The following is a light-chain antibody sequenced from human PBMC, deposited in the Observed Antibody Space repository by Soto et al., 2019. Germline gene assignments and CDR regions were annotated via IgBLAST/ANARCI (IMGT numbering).Light chain of an antibody. CDR1: QTIRSD. J-gene: IGKJ5*01. Sequence: EIVMTQSPVTRSLSPGERATLSCRASQTIRSDLAWYQQKPGQAPRLLIYGASTRATGLPARFSGSGCGTEFTLTISSLQSEDFAVYYCQQYNNWPPQITFGQGTRLEIK. CDR2: GAS. V-gene: IGKV3-15*01. CDR3: QQYNNWPPQIT.